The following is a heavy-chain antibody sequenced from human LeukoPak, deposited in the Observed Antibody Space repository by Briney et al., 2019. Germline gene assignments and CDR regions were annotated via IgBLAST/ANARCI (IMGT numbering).Heavy chain of an antibody. V-gene: IGHV1-69*06. Sequence: RASVKVSCKASGYTFTSYYMYWVRQAPGQGLEWMGGIIPIFGTTNYAQKFQDRVTITADKSTSTAYMELSSLRSEDTAVYYCARAGGRSWFDPWGQGTLVTVSS. CDR3: ARAGGRSWFDP. CDR1: GYTFTSYY. CDR2: IIPIFGTT. J-gene: IGHJ5*02.